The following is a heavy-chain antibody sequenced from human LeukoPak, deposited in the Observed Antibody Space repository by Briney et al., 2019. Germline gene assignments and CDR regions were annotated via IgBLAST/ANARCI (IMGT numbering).Heavy chain of an antibody. V-gene: IGHV3-23*01. CDR2: ISESGAIT. Sequence: PGGSLRLSCAASGFTFDDYGMNWVRQAPGKGLKWVSGISESGAITHYADSVKGRFIISRDNSKTTVFLQMNSLRAEDTAVYYCAVSVRFERVWHYFNNWGQGTQVTVSS. D-gene: IGHD3-9*01. J-gene: IGHJ4*02. CDR3: AVSVRFERVWHYFNN. CDR1: GFTFDDYG.